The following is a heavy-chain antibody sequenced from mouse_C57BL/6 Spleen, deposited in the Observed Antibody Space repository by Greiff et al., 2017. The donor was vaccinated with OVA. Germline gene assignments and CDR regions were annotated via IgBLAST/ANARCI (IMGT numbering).Heavy chain of an antibody. V-gene: IGHV1-82*01. D-gene: IGHD2-1*01. Sequence: VQLQQSGPELVKPGASVKISCKASGYAFSSSWMNWVKQRPGKGLEWIGRIYPGDGDTNYNGKFKGKATLTADKSSSTAYMQLSSLTSEDSAVYFCARNHYGTCYDYWGQGTTLTVSS. CDR3: ARNHYGTCYDY. CDR1: GYAFSSSW. CDR2: IYPGDGDT. J-gene: IGHJ2*01.